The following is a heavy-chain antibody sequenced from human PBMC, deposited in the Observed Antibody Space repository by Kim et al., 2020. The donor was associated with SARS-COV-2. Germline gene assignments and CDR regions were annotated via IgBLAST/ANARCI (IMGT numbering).Heavy chain of an antibody. J-gene: IGHJ4*02. D-gene: IGHD1-20*01. Sequence: ASVKVSCKASGYTFTSYAMHWVRQAPGQRLEWMGWINAGNGNTKYSQKFQGRVTITRDTSASTAYMELSSLRSEDTAVYYCARANFITGTTPDYYFDYWGQGTLVTVSS. CDR3: ARANFITGTTPDYYFDY. V-gene: IGHV1-3*01. CDR2: INAGNGNT. CDR1: GYTFTSYA.